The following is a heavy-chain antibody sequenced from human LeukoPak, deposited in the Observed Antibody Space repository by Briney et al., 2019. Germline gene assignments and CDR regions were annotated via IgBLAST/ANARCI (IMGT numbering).Heavy chain of an antibody. CDR3: ALAGVDSSSSGPNFDY. Sequence: PSETLSLTCAVYGGSFSGYYWSWLRQPPGKGLEWIGEINHSGSTNYNTSLKSRVTISVDTSKNQFSLKLSSVTAADTAVYYCALAGVDSSSSGPNFDYWGQGTLVTVSS. CDR2: INHSGST. D-gene: IGHD6-6*01. J-gene: IGHJ4*02. CDR1: GGSFSGYY. V-gene: IGHV4-34*01.